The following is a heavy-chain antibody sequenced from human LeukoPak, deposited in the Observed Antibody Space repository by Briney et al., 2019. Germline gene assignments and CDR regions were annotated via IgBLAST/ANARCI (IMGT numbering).Heavy chain of an antibody. V-gene: IGHV1-2*02. J-gene: IGHJ5*02. CDR3: ARADRLHGGPYLIGP. Sequence: ASVKVSCKTSGYSFTDYYMHWVRQAPGQGLEWMGWINPNSGGTSSAQKVQGRVTMTRDTSISTVYMEVSWLTSDDTAIYYCARADRLHGGPYLIGPWGQGTLVTVSS. CDR1: GYSFTDYY. D-gene: IGHD2-21*01. CDR2: INPNSGGT.